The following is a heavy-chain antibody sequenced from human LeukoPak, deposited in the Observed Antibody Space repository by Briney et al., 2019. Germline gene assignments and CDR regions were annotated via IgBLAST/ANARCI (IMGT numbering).Heavy chain of an antibody. D-gene: IGHD5-12*01. Sequence: SETLSLTCTVSGGSISSYYWSWIRQPAGKGLEWIGRIYTSGSTNYNPSLKSRVTMSVDTSKNQFSLKLSSVTAADTAVYYCARDKRSLLVQLATRDAFDIWGQGTMVTVSS. CDR1: GGSISSYY. CDR3: ARDKRSLLVQLATRDAFDI. V-gene: IGHV4-4*07. CDR2: IYTSGST. J-gene: IGHJ3*02.